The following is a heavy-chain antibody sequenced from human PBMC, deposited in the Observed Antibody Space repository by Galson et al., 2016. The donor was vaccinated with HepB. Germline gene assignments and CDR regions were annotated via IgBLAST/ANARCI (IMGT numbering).Heavy chain of an antibody. D-gene: IGHD3-22*01. Sequence: SVKLSCTASGYTFTNCDMHWVRQAPGKGLEWMAWISDYNGNTNYAHTLQGRVTITTDKSKNTAYMQLNSLRSEDTAVYYCARATRDSSTYYSPYFDYWGQGTLVTVSS. J-gene: IGHJ4*02. CDR1: GYTFTNCD. CDR3: ARATRDSSTYYSPYFDY. V-gene: IGHV1-18*04. CDR2: ISDYNGNT.